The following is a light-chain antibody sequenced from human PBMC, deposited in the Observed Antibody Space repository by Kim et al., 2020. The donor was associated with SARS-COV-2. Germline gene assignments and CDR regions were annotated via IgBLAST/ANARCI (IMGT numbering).Light chain of an antibody. J-gene: IGKJ2*03. CDR3: HQTGSIPQS. Sequence: EIVLTQSPDFQSVTPKEKVTITCWASQSIGSRLHWYQQKPGQSPTLLIKFASQSFSGVPSRFSGSGYGTDFTLTINSLDAEDAATYYCHQTGSIPQSFGQGTKLEI. CDR2: FAS. CDR1: QSIGSR. V-gene: IGKV6-21*01.